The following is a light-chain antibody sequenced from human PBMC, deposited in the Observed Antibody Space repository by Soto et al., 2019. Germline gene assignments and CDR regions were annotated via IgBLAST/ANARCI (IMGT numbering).Light chain of an antibody. J-gene: IGLJ1*01. Sequence: QSVLTQPPSVSAAPGQKVTISCSGSSSNIGGNSVSWYQQLPGTAPKLLIYDDDKRPSGIPDRFSGSKSGTSATLGITGFQTGDEADYYCGSWDSRLSDYVFAKGTKVTV. V-gene: IGLV1-51*01. CDR2: DDD. CDR3: GSWDSRLSDYV. CDR1: SSNIGGNS.